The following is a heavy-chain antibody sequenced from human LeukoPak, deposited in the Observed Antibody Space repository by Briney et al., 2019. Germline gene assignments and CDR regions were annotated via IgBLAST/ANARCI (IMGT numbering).Heavy chain of an antibody. J-gene: IGHJ4*02. CDR2: IYHSGST. Sequence: SETLSLTCTVSGYSISSGYYWGWIRQPPGKGLEWIGNIYHSGSTYYNPSLKSRVTISVDTSKNQFSLKLSSVTAADTAVYYCARRKRGSRDQDYWGQGTLVTVSS. CDR1: GYSISSGYY. V-gene: IGHV4-38-2*02. CDR3: ARRKRGSRDQDY. D-gene: IGHD5-12*01.